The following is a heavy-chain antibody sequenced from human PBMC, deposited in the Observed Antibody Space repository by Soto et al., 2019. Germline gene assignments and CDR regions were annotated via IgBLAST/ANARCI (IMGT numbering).Heavy chain of an antibody. CDR1: GFTLSMSA. Sequence: PXGSLRLTSPSSGFTLSMSAVNWVRQAPGKGLEWVSYISDSGDRTYYADSVKGRFTISRDRSKNTVSLQMDSLRAEDTAVYYCAKDRGIIVKAGDAFDVWGQGTKVTVSS. J-gene: IGHJ3*01. CDR3: AKDRGIIVKAGDAFDV. V-gene: IGHV3-23*01. D-gene: IGHD3-16*02. CDR2: ISDSGDRT.